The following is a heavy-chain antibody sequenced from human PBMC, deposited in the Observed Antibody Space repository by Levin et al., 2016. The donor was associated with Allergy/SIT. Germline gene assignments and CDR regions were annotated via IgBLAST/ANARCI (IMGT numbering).Heavy chain of an antibody. V-gene: IGHV3-7*03. CDR2: IKQDGSEK. CDR3: ASSKYYYDSSGYSWYY. J-gene: IGHJ4*02. D-gene: IGHD3-22*01. Sequence: WIRQPPGKGLEWVANIKQDGSEKYYVDSVKGRFTISRDNAKNSLYLQMNSLRAEDTAVYYCASSKYYYDSSGYSWYYWGQGTLVTVSS.